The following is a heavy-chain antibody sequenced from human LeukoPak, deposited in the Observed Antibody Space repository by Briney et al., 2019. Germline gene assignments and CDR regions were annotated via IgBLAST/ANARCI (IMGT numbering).Heavy chain of an antibody. CDR2: IYSGGST. V-gene: IGHV3-66*01. Sequence: GGSLRLSCAASGFTVSSNYMSWVRQAPGKGLEWVSVIYSGGSTYYADSVKGRFTISRDNSKNTLYLQMNSLRAEDTAVYYCARETPESSRRGAFDIWGQRTMVTVSS. J-gene: IGHJ3*02. CDR3: ARETPESSRRGAFDI. CDR1: GFTVSSNY.